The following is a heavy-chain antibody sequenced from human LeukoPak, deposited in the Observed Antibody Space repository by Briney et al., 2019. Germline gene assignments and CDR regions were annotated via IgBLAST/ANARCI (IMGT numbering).Heavy chain of an antibody. J-gene: IGHJ4*02. V-gene: IGHV3-48*01. CDR2: ISSSSSTI. D-gene: IGHD1-1*01. CDR1: GFTFSSYS. CDR3: ARDRRTSY. Sequence: GGSLRLSCAASGFTFSSYSMNWVRQAPGKGLEWVSYISSSSSTIYYADSVKGRFTISRDNAKNSLYLQMNSLRAEDTAVYYCARDRRTSYWGQGTLVTVSS.